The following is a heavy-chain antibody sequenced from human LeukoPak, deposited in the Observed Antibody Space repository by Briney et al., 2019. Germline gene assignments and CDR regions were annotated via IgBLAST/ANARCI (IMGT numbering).Heavy chain of an antibody. Sequence: PGGSLRLSCAASGFTFSSYWMSWVRQAPGKGLEWVSSISSSSSYIYYADSVKGRFTISRDNAKNSLYLQMNSLRAEDTAVYYCARGEYSGSSLFDYWGQGTLVTVSS. J-gene: IGHJ4*02. CDR3: ARGEYSGSSLFDY. V-gene: IGHV3-21*01. D-gene: IGHD1-26*01. CDR1: GFTFSSYW. CDR2: ISSSSSYI.